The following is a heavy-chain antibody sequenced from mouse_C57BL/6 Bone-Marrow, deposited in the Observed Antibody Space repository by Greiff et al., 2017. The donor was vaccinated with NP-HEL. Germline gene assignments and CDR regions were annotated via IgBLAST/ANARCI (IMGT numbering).Heavy chain of an antibody. J-gene: IGHJ1*03. V-gene: IGHV5-6*02. Sequence: EVKLVESGGDLVKPGGSLKLSCAASGFTFSSYGMSWVRQTPDKRLEWVATISSGGSYTYYPDSVKGRFTISRDNAKNTLYLQMSSLKSEDTAMYYCARRGWDPYWYFDVWGTGTTVTVSS. CDR2: ISSGGSYT. CDR3: ARRGWDPYWYFDV. D-gene: IGHD4-1*01. CDR1: GFTFSSYG.